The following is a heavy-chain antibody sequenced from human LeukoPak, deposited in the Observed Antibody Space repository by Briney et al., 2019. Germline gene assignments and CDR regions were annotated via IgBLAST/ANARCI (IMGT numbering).Heavy chain of an antibody. J-gene: IGHJ4*02. CDR1: GGSISSGGYS. CDR2: IYYSVNT. V-gene: IGHV4-30-4*07. Sequence: PSQTLSLTCAVSGGSISSGGYSWSWIRQPPGKGLERRGHIYYSVNTYYSPSLKSRVTMSVDKSKNQFSLKMISVTAADTAVYYCARGDTVAARPVRFDYWGQGTLVTVSS. D-gene: IGHD6-6*01. CDR3: ARGDTVAARPVRFDY.